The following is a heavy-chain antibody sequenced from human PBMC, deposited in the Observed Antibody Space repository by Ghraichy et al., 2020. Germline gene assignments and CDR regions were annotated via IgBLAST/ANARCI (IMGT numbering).Heavy chain of an antibody. CDR1: GYTFTSYG. CDR2: ISDYNGNT. CDR3: ARDRCSSTSCYEGFGAFDI. J-gene: IGHJ3*02. Sequence: ASVKVSCKTSGYTFTSYGISWVRQAPGQGLEWMGWISDYNGNTHYVQKFQGRVTMTTDTSTTTAYMELRSLRSDDTAVYYCARDRCSSTSCYEGFGAFDIWGQGTMVTVSS. D-gene: IGHD2-2*01. V-gene: IGHV1-18*01.